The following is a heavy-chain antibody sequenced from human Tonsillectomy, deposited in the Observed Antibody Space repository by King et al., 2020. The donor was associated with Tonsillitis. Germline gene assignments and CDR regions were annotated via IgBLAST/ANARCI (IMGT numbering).Heavy chain of an antibody. D-gene: IGHD4-17*01. V-gene: IGHV4-39*01. CDR2: IYYSGST. Sequence: QLQESGPGLVKPSETLSLTCTVSGGSISSSSYYWGWIRQPPGKGLEWIGSIYYSGSTYYNPSLKSRVTISVDTSTNPFSLKLISVTAADTAVYYCARKPTDYGDYYYFDYWGQGTLVTVSS. CDR3: ARKPTDYGDYYYFDY. CDR1: GGSISSSSYY. J-gene: IGHJ4*02.